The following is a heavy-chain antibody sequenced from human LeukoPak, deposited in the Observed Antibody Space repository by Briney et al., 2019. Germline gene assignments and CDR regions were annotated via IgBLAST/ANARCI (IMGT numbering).Heavy chain of an antibody. Sequence: PGGSLRLSCAASGFTFSSYAMSWVRQAPGKGLEWVSAISGSGGSTYYADSVKGRFTISRDNSKNTLYLQMNSLRAEDTAVYYCARGAYGSGSPYYYYYMDVWGKGTTVTISS. CDR3: ARGAYGSGSPYYYYYMDV. D-gene: IGHD3-10*01. CDR2: ISGSGGST. J-gene: IGHJ6*03. CDR1: GFTFSSYA. V-gene: IGHV3-23*01.